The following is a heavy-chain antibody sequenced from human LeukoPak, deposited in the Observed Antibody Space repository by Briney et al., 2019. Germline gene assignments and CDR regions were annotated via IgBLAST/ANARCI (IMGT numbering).Heavy chain of an antibody. J-gene: IGHJ6*03. CDR2: ISGSGGST. V-gene: IGHV3-23*01. Sequence: GGSLRLSCAASGFTFSSYWMSWVRQAPGKGLEWVSAISGSGGSTYYADSVKGRFTISRDNSKNTLYLQMTSLRAEDTAVYYCAKGRVCSGGSCYSEDYYYYYMDVWGKGTTVTVSS. CDR1: GFTFSSYW. CDR3: AKGRVCSGGSCYSEDYYYYYMDV. D-gene: IGHD2-15*01.